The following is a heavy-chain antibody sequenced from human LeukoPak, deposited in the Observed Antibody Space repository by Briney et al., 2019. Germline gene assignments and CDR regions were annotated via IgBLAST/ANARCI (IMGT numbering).Heavy chain of an antibody. V-gene: IGHV3-53*01. J-gene: IGHJ4*02. CDR2: IYSGGST. CDR3: ARSSGRYDSSGYSDY. Sequence: PVGSLRLSCAASGFAVSSNYMSWVRQAPGKGLEWVSVIYSGGSTYYADSVKGRFTISRDNSKNTLYLQMNSLRAEDTAVYYCARSSGRYDSSGYSDYWGQGTLVTVSS. CDR1: GFAVSSNY. D-gene: IGHD3-22*01.